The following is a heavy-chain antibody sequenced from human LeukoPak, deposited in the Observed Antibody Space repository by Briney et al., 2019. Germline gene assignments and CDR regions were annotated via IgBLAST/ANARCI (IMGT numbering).Heavy chain of an antibody. CDR3: ARDHTYYDILTGYSFGAFDI. V-gene: IGHV4-59*01. CDR1: SGSISSYY. Sequence: SSETLSLTCTVSSGSISSYYWSWIRQPPGKGLEWIGHIYYSGSTNYNPSLKSRVTISVDTSKNQFSLKLSSVTAADTAVYYCARDHTYYDILTGYSFGAFDIWGQGTMVTVSS. J-gene: IGHJ3*02. CDR2: IYYSGST. D-gene: IGHD3-9*01.